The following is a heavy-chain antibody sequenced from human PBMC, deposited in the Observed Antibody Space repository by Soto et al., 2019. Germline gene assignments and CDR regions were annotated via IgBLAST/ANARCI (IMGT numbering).Heavy chain of an antibody. CDR2: IYYSGST. CDR3: ARHELLEAVLDY. D-gene: IGHD6-13*01. V-gene: IGHV4-39*01. CDR1: GGSISISSYY. J-gene: IGHJ4*02. Sequence: SETLSLTCTVSGGSISISSYYWGCIRQPPGKGLEWIGSIYYSGSTYYNPSLKSRVTISVDTSKNQFSLKLSSVTAADTAVYYCARHELLEAVLDYWGQGTLVTVSS.